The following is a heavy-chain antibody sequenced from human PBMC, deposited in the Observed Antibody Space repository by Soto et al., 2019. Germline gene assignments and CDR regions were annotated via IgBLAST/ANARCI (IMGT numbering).Heavy chain of an antibody. CDR1: GFTFDDYA. V-gene: IGHV3-9*01. Sequence: GGSLRLSCAASGFTFDDYAMHWVRQAPGKGLEWVSGISWNSGSIGYADSVKGRFTISRDNAKNSLYLQMNSLRAEDTALYYCARDRADCSSTSCPFDYWGQGTLVTVSS. D-gene: IGHD2-2*01. J-gene: IGHJ4*02. CDR3: ARDRADCSSTSCPFDY. CDR2: ISWNSGSI.